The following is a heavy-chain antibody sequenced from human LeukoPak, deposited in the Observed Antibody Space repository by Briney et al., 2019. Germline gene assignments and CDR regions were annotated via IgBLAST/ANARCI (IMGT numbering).Heavy chain of an antibody. CDR2: IWYDGSNK. J-gene: IGHJ4*02. D-gene: IGHD5-18*01. V-gene: IGHV3-33*01. Sequence: QPGGSLRLSCAASGFTFSGYGMHWVRQAPGKGLEWVAVIWYDGSNKYYADSVKGRFTISRDNSKNTLYLQMNSLRAEDTAVYYCARTETAMVSFDYWGQGTLVTVSS. CDR1: GFTFSGYG. CDR3: ARTETAMVSFDY.